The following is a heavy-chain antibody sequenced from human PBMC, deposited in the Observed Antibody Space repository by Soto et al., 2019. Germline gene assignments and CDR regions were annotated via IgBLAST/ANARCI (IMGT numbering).Heavy chain of an antibody. V-gene: IGHV4-34*01. CDR2: INHSGST. J-gene: IGHJ5*02. Sequence: SETLSLTCAVYGGSFSGYYWSWIRQPPGKGLEWIGEINHSGSTNYNPSLKSRVTISVDTSKNQFSLTLSSVTAADTAVYYCARGSNLRWLKSGFDPWGQGTLVTVSS. D-gene: IGHD4-17*01. CDR1: GGSFSGYY. CDR3: ARGSNLRWLKSGFDP.